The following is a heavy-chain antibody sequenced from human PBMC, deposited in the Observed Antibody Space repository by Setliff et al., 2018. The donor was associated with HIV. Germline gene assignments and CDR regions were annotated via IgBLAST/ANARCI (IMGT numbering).Heavy chain of an antibody. CDR3: ATITVAGTGAFDI. D-gene: IGHD6-19*01. CDR1: GGTFRSYA. CDR2: ISAYNGKT. J-gene: IGHJ3*02. Sequence: ASVKVSCKASGGTFRSYAFSWVRQAPGQGLEWMGRISAYNGKTLYAQKFQGRVTMTTDTSTTTAYMELRSLRSDDTAVYYCATITVAGTGAFDIWGQGTMVTVSS. V-gene: IGHV1-18*01.